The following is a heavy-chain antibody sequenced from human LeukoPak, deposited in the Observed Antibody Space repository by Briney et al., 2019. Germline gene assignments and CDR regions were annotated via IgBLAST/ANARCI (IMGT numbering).Heavy chain of an antibody. CDR1: GFTFSSYD. J-gene: IGHJ4*02. D-gene: IGHD3-22*01. Sequence: GGSLRLSCAASGFTFSSYDMHWVRQATGKGLEWVSAIGTAGDTYYPGSVKGRFTISRDNSKNTLYLQMNSLRAEDTAVYYCAKDRELTYYYDSSGYYWDYWGQGTLVTVSS. CDR2: IGTAGDT. V-gene: IGHV3-13*01. CDR3: AKDRELTYYYDSSGYYWDY.